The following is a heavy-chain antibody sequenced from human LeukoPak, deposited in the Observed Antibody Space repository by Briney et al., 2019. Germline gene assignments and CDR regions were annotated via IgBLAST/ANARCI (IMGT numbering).Heavy chain of an antibody. CDR1: GFTFSSYA. CDR3: AKPGYGDSQGGYLDY. J-gene: IGHJ4*02. V-gene: IGHV3-23*01. CDR2: ISSNGIST. Sequence: PGGSLRLSCAASGFTFSSYAMSWVRQAPGKGLEWVSTISSNGISTKYADSVKGRFTISRDSSRNTVYLQMNGLGVEDTAVYYCAKPGYGDSQGGYLDYWGQGILVTVSS. D-gene: IGHD4-17*01.